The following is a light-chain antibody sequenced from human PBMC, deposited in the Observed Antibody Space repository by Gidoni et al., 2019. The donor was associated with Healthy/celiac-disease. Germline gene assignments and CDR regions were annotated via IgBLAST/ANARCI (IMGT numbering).Light chain of an antibody. CDR3: QQSYSTPRT. CDR2: AAS. V-gene: IGKV1-39*01. Sequence: DIQMTQSPSSLSASVGDRVTITCRASQSISSYLNWYQQKPGKAPKLLIYAASSLESGVPERFSGSGSGTDFTLTISSLQAEDVAIYYCQQSYSTPRTFGGGTKVEIK. J-gene: IGKJ4*02. CDR1: QSISSY.